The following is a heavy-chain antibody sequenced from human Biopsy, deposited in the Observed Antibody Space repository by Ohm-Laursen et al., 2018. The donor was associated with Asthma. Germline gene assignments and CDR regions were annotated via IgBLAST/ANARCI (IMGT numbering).Heavy chain of an antibody. CDR2: LYNSGTT. V-gene: IGHV4-59*01. CDR1: GGSISTYY. J-gene: IGHJ4*02. CDR3: ARGVDRVTGLLDHFDS. D-gene: IGHD2-21*02. Sequence: GTLSLTCSVSGGSISTYYWTWIRQPPGKGLEWVAYLYNSGTTNYNPSLKSRVTISVDTSKNQVSLNVTSVTAADTAVYYCARGVDRVTGLLDHFDSWGQGTLVTASS.